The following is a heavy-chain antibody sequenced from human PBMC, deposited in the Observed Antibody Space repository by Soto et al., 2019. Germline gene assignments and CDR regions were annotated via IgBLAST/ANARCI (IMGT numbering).Heavy chain of an antibody. J-gene: IGHJ4*02. CDR2: IIPIFGTT. V-gene: IGHV1-69*01. Sequence: QARLVQSGAEVKKPGSSVRVSCKASGGTFSSFPIAWVRQAPGQGLEWVGGIIPIFGTTEYAQNFRDRVTIYADESTGTAYMELSFLSFEDTAVYYCAMIEYSSGSDYWGQGTLVTVFS. CDR1: GGTFSSFP. CDR3: AMIEYSSGSDY. D-gene: IGHD6-19*01.